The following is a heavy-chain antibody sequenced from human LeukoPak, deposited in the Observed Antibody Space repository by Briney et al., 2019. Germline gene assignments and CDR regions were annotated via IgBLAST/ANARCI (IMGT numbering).Heavy chain of an antibody. V-gene: IGHV3-74*01. D-gene: IGHD3-22*01. CDR1: GFTFSTYW. J-gene: IGHJ5*02. CDR3: AGEDYYDSSAGLDP. CDR2: IDREGDTK. Sequence: GGSLRLSCAASGFTFSTYWMHWVRQAPGKGLMWVSRIDREGDTKNYVDSVKGRFTISRDNAKNTLYLQMNTLRAEDTAVYYCAGEDYYDSSAGLDPWGQGTLVTVSS.